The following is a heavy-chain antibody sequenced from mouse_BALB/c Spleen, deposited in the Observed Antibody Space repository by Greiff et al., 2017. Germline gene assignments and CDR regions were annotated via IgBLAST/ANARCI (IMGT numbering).Heavy chain of an antibody. V-gene: IGHV1-80*01. CDR3: ATTVVADYYAMDY. J-gene: IGHJ4*01. Sequence: QVQLQQSGAELVRPGSSVKISCKASGYAFSSYWMNWVKQRPGQGLEWIGQIYPGDGDTNYNGKFKGKATLTADKSSSTAYMQLSSLTSEDSAVYFCATTVVADYYAMDYWGQGTSVTVSS. CDR2: IYPGDGDT. D-gene: IGHD1-1*01. CDR1: GYAFSSYW.